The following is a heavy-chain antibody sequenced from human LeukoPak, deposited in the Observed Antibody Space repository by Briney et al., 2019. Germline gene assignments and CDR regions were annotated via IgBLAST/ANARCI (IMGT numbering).Heavy chain of an antibody. Sequence: GESLKISCKGSGYSFTSYWIGWVRQMPGKGLEWMGIIYPGDSDTRYSPSFQGQVTISADKSISTAYLQWSSLKASDTAMYYCARLHRSYYDSSGYYSPEDAFDIWGQGTMVTVSS. V-gene: IGHV5-51*01. J-gene: IGHJ3*02. CDR2: IYPGDSDT. CDR3: ARLHRSYYDSSGYYSPEDAFDI. CDR1: GYSFTSYW. D-gene: IGHD3-22*01.